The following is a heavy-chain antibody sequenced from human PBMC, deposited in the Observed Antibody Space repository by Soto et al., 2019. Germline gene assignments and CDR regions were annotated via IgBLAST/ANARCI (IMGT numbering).Heavy chain of an antibody. D-gene: IGHD1-1*01. CDR2: IYYSGST. CDR1: GGSISSYY. Sequence: QVQLQESGPGLVKPSETLSLTCTVSGGSISSYYWSWIRQPPGKGLEWIGYIYYSGSTNYNPSLKSRVTISVDTSKNQFSLKLSSVTAADTAVYYCAREGGLMATTRSDAFDIWGQGTMVTVSS. V-gene: IGHV4-59*01. CDR3: AREGGLMATTRSDAFDI. J-gene: IGHJ3*02.